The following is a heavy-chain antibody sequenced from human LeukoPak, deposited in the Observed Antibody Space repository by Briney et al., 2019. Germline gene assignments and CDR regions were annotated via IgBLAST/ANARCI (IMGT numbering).Heavy chain of an antibody. V-gene: IGHV4-4*07. CDR1: GGSISSYY. CDR2: IYASGST. J-gene: IGHJ4*02. Sequence: SETLSLTCTVSGGSISSYYWSWIRQPAGKGLEWIGRIYASGSTNYNPSLKSRVTMSVDTSKNHFSLKLSSVTAADTAVYYCARRPPRYYYGSGSYFGGFDYWGQGTLVTVSS. CDR3: ARRPPRYYYGSGSYFGGFDY. D-gene: IGHD3-10*01.